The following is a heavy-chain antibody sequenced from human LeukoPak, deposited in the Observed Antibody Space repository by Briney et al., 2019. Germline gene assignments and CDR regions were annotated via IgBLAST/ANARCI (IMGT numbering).Heavy chain of an antibody. CDR2: INQDESEK. Sequence: GGSLRLSCAASGFTFSTYWMSWVRQAPGKGLEYVANINQDESEKYYVDSVKGRFTVSRDNAKNSLYLQMNSLRAEDTAVYYCARDPRSGSYFDYWGQGTLVTVFS. J-gene: IGHJ4*02. D-gene: IGHD1-26*01. V-gene: IGHV3-7*01. CDR3: ARDPRSGSYFDY. CDR1: GFTFSTYW.